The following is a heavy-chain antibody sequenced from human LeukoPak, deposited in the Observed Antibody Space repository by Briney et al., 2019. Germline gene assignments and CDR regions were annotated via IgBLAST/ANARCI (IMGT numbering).Heavy chain of an antibody. D-gene: IGHD2-15*01. CDR3: AAIESRDNY. CDR2: FYPSGTT. CDR1: GYSISSGYY. J-gene: IGHJ4*02. Sequence: PSETLSLTCTVSGYSISSGYYWGWIRQPPGKGLEWIGSFYPSGTTYYNPSLESRVTMSVDTSKNRFSLKLTSVTAADTAVYYCAAIESRDNYWGQGTQVTVSS. V-gene: IGHV4-38-2*02.